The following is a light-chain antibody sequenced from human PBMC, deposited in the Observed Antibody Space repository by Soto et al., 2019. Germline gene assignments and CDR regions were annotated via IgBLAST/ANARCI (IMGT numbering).Light chain of an antibody. CDR3: QQYNSSPWT. Sequence: DILLTHSPYSLAVSLGERATINCKSSQSVLYSSNNKNYLGWYQKKPGQAPRLLIYGTSNRATGLPDRFSGSGSGTDFTLTISRLEPEDFAVYYCQQYNSSPWTFGQGTKVDIK. CDR1: QSVLYSSNNKNY. J-gene: IGKJ1*01. V-gene: IGKV4-1*01. CDR2: GTS.